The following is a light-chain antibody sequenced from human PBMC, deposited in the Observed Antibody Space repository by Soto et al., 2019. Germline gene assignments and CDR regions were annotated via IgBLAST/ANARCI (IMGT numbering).Light chain of an antibody. V-gene: IGKV1-33*01. Sequence: DIQMTQSPSTLPASVGDRVTITCRASLDISNYLNWYQQKPGKAPKLLIYDASNLETGVPSRFSGSGSGTDFTFTISSLQPEDIATYYCQQYDNLPLTFGGGTKVDIK. J-gene: IGKJ4*01. CDR3: QQYDNLPLT. CDR2: DAS. CDR1: LDISNY.